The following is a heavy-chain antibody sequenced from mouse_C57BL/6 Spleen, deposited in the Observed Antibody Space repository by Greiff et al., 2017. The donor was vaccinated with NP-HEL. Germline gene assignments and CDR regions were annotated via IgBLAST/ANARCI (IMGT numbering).Heavy chain of an antibody. D-gene: IGHD1-1*01. CDR1: GFTFSDYG. CDR2: ISSGSSTI. V-gene: IGHV5-17*01. J-gene: IGHJ2*01. Sequence: EVKLVESGGGLVKPGGSLKLSCAASGFTFSDYGMHWVRQAPEKGLEWVAYISSGSSTIYYADTVKGRFTISRDNAKNTLFLQMTSLRSEDTAMYYCASATVVAPYFDYWGQGTTLTVSA. CDR3: ASATVVAPYFDY.